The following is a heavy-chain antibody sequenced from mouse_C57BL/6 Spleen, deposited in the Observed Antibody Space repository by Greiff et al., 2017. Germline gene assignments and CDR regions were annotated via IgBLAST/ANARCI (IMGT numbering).Heavy chain of an antibody. D-gene: IGHD1-1*01. Sequence: QVQLQQSGAELVMPGASVKLSCKASGYTFTSSWMHWVKQRPGQGLEWIGEIDPSDSYTNYNQKFKGKSTLTVDKSSSTAYMQLSSLTSEDSAVYYCARGYGSSYGYFDVWGTGTTVTVSS. V-gene: IGHV1-69*01. CDR3: ARGYGSSYGYFDV. CDR2: IDPSDSYT. J-gene: IGHJ1*03. CDR1: GYTFTSSW.